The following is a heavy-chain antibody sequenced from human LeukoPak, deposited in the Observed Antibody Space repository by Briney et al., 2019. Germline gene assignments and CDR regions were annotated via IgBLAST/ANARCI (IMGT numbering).Heavy chain of an antibody. V-gene: IGHV3-9*01. J-gene: IGHJ4*02. Sequence: GGSLRLSCAASGFTFDDDAMHWVRQAPGKGLEWVSGISWNSGSIGYADSVKGRFTISRDNAKNSLYLQMNSLRAEDTALYYCAKDLYDSSGLFDYWGQGTLVTVSS. CDR2: ISWNSGSI. CDR3: AKDLYDSSGLFDY. CDR1: GFTFDDDA. D-gene: IGHD3-22*01.